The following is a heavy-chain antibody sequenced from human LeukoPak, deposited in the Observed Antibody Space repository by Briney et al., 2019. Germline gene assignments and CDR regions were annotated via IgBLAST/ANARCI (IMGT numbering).Heavy chain of an antibody. J-gene: IGHJ4*02. V-gene: IGHV4-34*01. Sequence: SETLSLTCAVYGGSFSGYYWSWIRQPPGKGLEWIGEINHSGSTNYNPSLKSRVTISVDTSKNQFSLKLSSVTAADTAVYYCARDWWLVPFDYWGQGTLVTVSS. CDR1: GGSFSGYY. D-gene: IGHD6-19*01. CDR2: INHSGST. CDR3: ARDWWLVPFDY.